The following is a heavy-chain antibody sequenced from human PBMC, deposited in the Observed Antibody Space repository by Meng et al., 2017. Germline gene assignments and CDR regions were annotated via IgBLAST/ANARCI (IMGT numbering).Heavy chain of an antibody. D-gene: IGHD4-17*01. Sequence: EVQLVGAGGGLCQPGGSLGLSCAASGFTVSSNYMSWVRQAPGKGLEWVSVIYSGGSTYYADSVKGRFTISRDNSKNTLYLQMNSLRAEDTAVYYCARDYGDHLGFDYWGQGTLVTVSS. CDR3: ARDYGDHLGFDY. V-gene: IGHV3-53*01. J-gene: IGHJ4*02. CDR1: GFTVSSNY. CDR2: IYSGGST.